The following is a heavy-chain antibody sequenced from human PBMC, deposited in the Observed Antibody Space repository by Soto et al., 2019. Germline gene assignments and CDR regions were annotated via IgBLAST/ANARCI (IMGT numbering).Heavy chain of an antibody. CDR2: INAGNGNT. Sequence: GASVKVSCKASGYTFTSYAMHWVRQAPGQRLEWMGWINAGNGNTKYSQKFQGRVTITRDTSASTAYMELSSLRSDDTAVYYCARSRVPDNWFDPWGQGTLVTVSA. J-gene: IGHJ5*02. CDR3: ARSRVPDNWFDP. V-gene: IGHV1-3*01. CDR1: GYTFTSYA. D-gene: IGHD2-2*01.